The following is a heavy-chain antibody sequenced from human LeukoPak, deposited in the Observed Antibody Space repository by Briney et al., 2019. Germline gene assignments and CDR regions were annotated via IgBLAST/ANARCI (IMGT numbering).Heavy chain of an antibody. CDR2: IYPGDSDT. J-gene: IGHJ4*02. D-gene: IGHD6-13*01. V-gene: IGHV5-51*01. Sequence: GESLKISCKVAGYNFATYWIGWVRQMSGKGLEWMGIIYPGDSDTRYSPSFQGQVTTSADKSVTTAYLQWSSLTASDTAMYYCARFPTDSSTLFDYWGQGTLVTVSS. CDR3: ARFPTDSSTLFDY. CDR1: GYNFATYW.